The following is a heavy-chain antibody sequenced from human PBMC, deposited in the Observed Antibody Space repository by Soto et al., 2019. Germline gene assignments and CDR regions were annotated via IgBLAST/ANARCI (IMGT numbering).Heavy chain of an antibody. CDR2: IYYSGST. J-gene: IGHJ5*02. V-gene: IGHV4-39*01. Sequence: SETLSLTCTVSGGSISSSSYYWGWIRQPPGKGLEWIGSIYYSGSTYYNPSLKSRVTISVDTSKNQFSLKLSSVTAADTAVYYCARPLITMVRGVSWFDPWGQGTLVTVS. CDR3: ARPLITMVRGVSWFDP. CDR1: GGSISSSSYY. D-gene: IGHD3-10*01.